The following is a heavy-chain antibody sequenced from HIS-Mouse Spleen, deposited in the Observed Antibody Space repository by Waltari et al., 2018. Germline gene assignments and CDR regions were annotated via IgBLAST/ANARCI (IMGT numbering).Heavy chain of an antibody. CDR1: GFSLSTSGMC. Sequence: QVTLRESGPALVKPTQTLTLTCTFSGFSLSTSGMCVSWIRQPPGKALEWLARIDWDDDKYYSNSLKNRLTTSKETSKNQVVLTMTNMDPVDTATYYCARIAEGYSSGWYAFDYWGQGTLVTVSS. CDR3: ARIAEGYSSGWYAFDY. CDR2: IDWDDDK. V-gene: IGHV2-70*15. D-gene: IGHD6-19*01. J-gene: IGHJ4*02.